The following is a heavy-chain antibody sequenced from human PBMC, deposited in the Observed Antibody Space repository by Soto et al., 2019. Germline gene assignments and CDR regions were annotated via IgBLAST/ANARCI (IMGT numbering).Heavy chain of an antibody. CDR3: ARDSLSPNFWGGDLPFPSYYNGMYV. J-gene: IGHJ6*02. V-gene: IGHV4-38-2*02. D-gene: IGHD3-3*01. Sequence: PSETLSLTCAVSGYSISSGYYWGWIRQPPGKGLEWIGSIYHSGSTYYNPSLKSRVTISVDRSKNQVSLKLSSVTAAATAVYYCARDSLSPNFWGGDLPFPSYYNGMYVWGQRTTVTAS. CDR2: IYHSGST. CDR1: GYSISSGYY.